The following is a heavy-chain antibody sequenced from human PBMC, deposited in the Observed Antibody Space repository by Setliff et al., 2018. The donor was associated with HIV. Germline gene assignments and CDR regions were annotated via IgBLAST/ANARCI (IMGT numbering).Heavy chain of an antibody. Sequence: GGSLRLSCAASGFIFSNYNMNWVRQAPGRGLEWVSYISSRGSTIYYADSVKGRFTISRDNAKNSLYLQMNSLRAEDTAVYYCARPNYYDSSGSFDYWGQGTLVTVSS. CDR3: ARPNYYDSSGSFDY. V-gene: IGHV3-48*04. CDR1: GFIFSNYN. CDR2: ISSRGSTI. J-gene: IGHJ4*02. D-gene: IGHD3-22*01.